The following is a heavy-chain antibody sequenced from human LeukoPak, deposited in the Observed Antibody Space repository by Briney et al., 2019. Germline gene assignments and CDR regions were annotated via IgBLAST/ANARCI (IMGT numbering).Heavy chain of an antibody. Sequence: GGSLRLSCAASGITLSNYGMSWVRQAPGKGLEWVAGISDRGSRTNYADSVKGRFTISTDHPKNTLYLQMNSLRAEDTAVYFCAKRGVVIRVILVGFHKEAYYFDSWGQGALVTVSS. J-gene: IGHJ4*02. CDR2: ISDRGSRT. D-gene: IGHD3-22*01. CDR3: AKRGVVIRVILVGFHKEAYYFDS. CDR1: GITLSNYG. V-gene: IGHV3-23*01.